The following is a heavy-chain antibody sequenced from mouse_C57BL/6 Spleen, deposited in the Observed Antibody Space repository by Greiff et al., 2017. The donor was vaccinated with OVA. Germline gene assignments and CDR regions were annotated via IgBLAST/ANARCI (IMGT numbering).Heavy chain of an antibody. Sequence: VKLQQPGAELVKPGASVKLSCKASGYTFTSYWMPWVKQRPGRGLEWIGRIAPNSGGTKYNEKFKSKATLTVDKPSSTAYMQLSSLTSEDSAVYYCARYDYWAMDYWGQGTSVTVSS. CDR3: ARYDYWAMDY. CDR1: GYTFTSYW. CDR2: IAPNSGGT. J-gene: IGHJ4*01. V-gene: IGHV1-72*01.